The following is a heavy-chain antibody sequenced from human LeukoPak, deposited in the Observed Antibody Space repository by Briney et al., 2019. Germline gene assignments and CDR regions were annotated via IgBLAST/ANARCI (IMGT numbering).Heavy chain of an antibody. V-gene: IGHV4-4*07. CDR2: ISTSGST. Sequence: PSETLSLTCTVSDGSISSYYWSWIRQPAGKGLEWIGRISTSGSTNYSPSLKSRVTMSVDSSKNQFSLNLSSVTAADTAVYYCARTKSGWYYSDYWGQGTLVSVSS. J-gene: IGHJ4*02. D-gene: IGHD6-19*01. CDR3: ARTKSGWYYSDY. CDR1: DGSISSYY.